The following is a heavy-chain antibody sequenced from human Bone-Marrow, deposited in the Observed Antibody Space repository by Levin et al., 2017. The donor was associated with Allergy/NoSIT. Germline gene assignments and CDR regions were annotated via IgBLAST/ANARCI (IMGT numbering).Heavy chain of an antibody. J-gene: IGHJ3*02. D-gene: IGHD2-2*01. CDR3: AKDQYCSSTSCDRGGAFDI. CDR2: ISYDGSNK. Sequence: GGSLRLSCAASGFTFSSYGMHWVRQAPGKGLEWVAVISYDGSNKYYADSVKGRFTISRDNSKNTLYLQMNSLRAEDTAVYYCAKDQYCSSTSCDRGGAFDIWGQGTMVTVSS. V-gene: IGHV3-30*18. CDR1: GFTFSSYG.